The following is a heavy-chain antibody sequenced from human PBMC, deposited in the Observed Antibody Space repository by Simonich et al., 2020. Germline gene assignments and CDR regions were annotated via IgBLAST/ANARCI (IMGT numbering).Heavy chain of an antibody. CDR3: AKDLGERITMIVVVIDAFDI. V-gene: IGHV3-23*01. D-gene: IGHD3-22*01. CDR2: ISGSGGST. Sequence: GGGLVQPGGSLRLSCAASGFTFSSYAMSWVRQAPGNGLEWVSAISGSGGSTYYADSGKGRFTISRDNSKNTLYLQMNSMRAEDTAVYYCAKDLGERITMIVVVIDAFDIWGQGTMVTVSS. CDR1: GFTFSSYA. J-gene: IGHJ3*02.